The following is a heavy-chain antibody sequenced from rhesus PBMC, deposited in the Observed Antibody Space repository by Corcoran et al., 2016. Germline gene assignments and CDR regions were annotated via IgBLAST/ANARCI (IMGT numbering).Heavy chain of an antibody. D-gene: IGHD1-7*02. V-gene: IGHV3S18*01. CDR1: GFSFSDSY. CDR2: ISYTGGST. CDR3: ARDSITGTTIFDY. J-gene: IGHJ4*01. Sequence: AKPGGSLILSCAASGFSFSDSYMYWVRQAPVKGLEWVSGISYTGGSTYYADSVKGRFTISRENAKNTLYLQMDSLRAEDTAVYYCARDSITGTTIFDYWGQGVLVTVSS.